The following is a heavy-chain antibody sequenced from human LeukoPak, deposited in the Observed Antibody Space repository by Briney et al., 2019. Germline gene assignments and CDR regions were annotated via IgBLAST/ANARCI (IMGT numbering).Heavy chain of an antibody. J-gene: IGHJ4*02. CDR1: GGSFSGFY. CDR2: INHSGST. CDR3: ARKTLYGDYFDY. V-gene: IGHV4-34*01. D-gene: IGHD4-17*01. Sequence: SETLSLTCAVYGGSFSGFYWSWIRQPPGKGLEWIGEINHSGSTNYNPSLKSRVTISVDTSKNQFSLKLSSVTAADTAVYYCARKTLYGDYFDYWGQGTLVTVSS.